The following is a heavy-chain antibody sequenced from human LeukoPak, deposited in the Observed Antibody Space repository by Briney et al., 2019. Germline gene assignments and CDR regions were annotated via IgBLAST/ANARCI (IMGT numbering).Heavy chain of an antibody. V-gene: IGHV3-74*01. CDR2: INSDGSST. CDR3: AKTRPLDSSSWSHGDY. D-gene: IGHD6-13*01. J-gene: IGHJ4*02. Sequence: GGSLRLSCAASGFIFSSYWMHWVRQAPGKGLVWVSRINSDGSSTSYADSVKGRFTISRDNAKNTLYLQMNSLRAEDTAVYYRAKTRPLDSSSWSHGDYWGQGTLVTVSS. CDR1: GFIFSSYW.